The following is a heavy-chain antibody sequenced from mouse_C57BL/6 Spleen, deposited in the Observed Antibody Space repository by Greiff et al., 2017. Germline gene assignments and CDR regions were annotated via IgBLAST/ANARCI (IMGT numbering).Heavy chain of an antibody. CDR3: AREGFAY. J-gene: IGHJ3*01. V-gene: IGHV1-42*01. CDR2: INPCTGGT. Sequence: VQLKESGPELVKPGASVKISCKASGYSFTGYYMNWVKQSPEKSLEWIGEINPCTGGTTYNQKFKAKATLTVDKSSSTAYMQLKSLTSEDSAVYYCAREGFAYWGQGTLVTVSA. CDR1: GYSFTGYY.